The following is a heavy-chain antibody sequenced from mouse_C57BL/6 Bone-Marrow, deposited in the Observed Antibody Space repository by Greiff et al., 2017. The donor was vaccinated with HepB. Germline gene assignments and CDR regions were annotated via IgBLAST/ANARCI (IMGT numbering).Heavy chain of an antibody. D-gene: IGHD2-3*01. J-gene: IGHJ2*01. CDR3: ARRGYYETDFDY. CDR2: INPSSGYT. CDR1: GYTFTSYT. Sequence: QVQLQQSGAELARPGASVKMPCKASGYTFTSYTMHWVKQRPGQGLEWIGYINPSSGYTKYNQKFKDKATLTADKSSSTAYMQLSSLTSEDSAVYYCARRGYYETDFDYWGQGTTLTVSS. V-gene: IGHV1-4*01.